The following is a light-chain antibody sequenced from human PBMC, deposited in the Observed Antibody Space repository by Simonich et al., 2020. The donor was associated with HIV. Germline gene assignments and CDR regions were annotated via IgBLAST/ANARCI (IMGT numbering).Light chain of an antibody. CDR1: QSVLYSSNNKNY. J-gene: IGKJ5*01. Sequence: DIVMTQSPDSLGVSLGERATINCKSSQSVLYSSNNKNYLAWSQKKPGQPPKLLIYWASTRESGVPDRFSGSGSGTDFTLTISSLQAEDVAVYYCQQYYDNPITFGQGTRLEIK. CDR2: WAS. CDR3: QQYYDNPIT. V-gene: IGKV4-1*01.